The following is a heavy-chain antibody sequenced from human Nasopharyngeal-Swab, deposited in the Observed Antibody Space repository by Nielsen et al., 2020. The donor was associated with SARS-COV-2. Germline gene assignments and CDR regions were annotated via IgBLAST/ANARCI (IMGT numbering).Heavy chain of an antibody. CDR3: AKDTKYYGMDV. V-gene: IGHV3-23*01. J-gene: IGHJ6*02. D-gene: IGHD2-2*01. CDR1: GFTFSSYA. Sequence: GESLEISCAASGFTFSSYAMSWVRQAPGKGLEWVSAISGSGGSTYYADSVKGRFTISRDNSKNTLYLQMNSLRAEDTAVYYCAKDTKYYGMDVWGQGTTVTVSS. CDR2: ISGSGGST.